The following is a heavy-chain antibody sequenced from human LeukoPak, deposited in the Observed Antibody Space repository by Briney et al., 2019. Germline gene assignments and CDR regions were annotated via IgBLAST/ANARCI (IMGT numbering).Heavy chain of an antibody. D-gene: IGHD3-22*01. CDR2: INPNSGGT. CDR1: GYTFTGYY. V-gene: IGHV1-2*02. Sequence: GASVKVSCKASGYTFTGYYMHWVRQAPGQGLEWMGWINPNSGGTNYAQKFQGRVTMTRDTSISTAYMELSRLRSDDTAVYYCARDRRRITMIVVVGSEAFDIWGQGTMVTVSS. J-gene: IGHJ3*02. CDR3: ARDRRRITMIVVVGSEAFDI.